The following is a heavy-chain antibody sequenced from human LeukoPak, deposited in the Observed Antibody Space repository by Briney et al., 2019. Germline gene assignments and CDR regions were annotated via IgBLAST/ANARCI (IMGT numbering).Heavy chain of an antibody. Sequence: GGSLRLSCAASGFPFSRNVMHWVRQAPGKGLVWVALISYDGNNKFYADSVKGRFPISRDNSRNTLYLQMSSLRGEDAAVYSCARGGIPTGPYYYFYYMDVWVKGTAVTVSS. CDR3: ARGGIPTGPYYYFYYMDV. CDR2: ISYDGNNK. CDR1: GFPFSRNV. D-gene: IGHD3-10*01. J-gene: IGHJ6*03. V-gene: IGHV3-30*04.